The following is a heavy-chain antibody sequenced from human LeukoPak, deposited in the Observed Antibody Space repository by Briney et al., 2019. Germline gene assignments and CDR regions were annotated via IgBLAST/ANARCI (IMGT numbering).Heavy chain of an antibody. V-gene: IGHV1-18*01. D-gene: IGHD3-22*01. J-gene: IGHJ3*02. CDR1: GYMFDTFG. CDR3: ARDYYESSGSTFDTFDI. CDR2: ISGYNVRT. Sequence: ASVKVSCKASGYMFDTFGISWVRQAPGQGLEWMGWISGYNVRTNYAQKVKGRVTMTTDTSTSTVYMELRNLRSDDTAKYYCARDYYESSGSTFDTFDIWGQGTMVIVSS.